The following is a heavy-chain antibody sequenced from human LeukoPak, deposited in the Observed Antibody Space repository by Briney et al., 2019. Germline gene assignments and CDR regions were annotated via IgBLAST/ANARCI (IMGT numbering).Heavy chain of an antibody. D-gene: IGHD5-18*01. J-gene: IGHJ4*02. CDR2: LYYSGST. CDR3: ARYSYGGFYFDY. CDR1: GGSISGYY. Sequence: PSETLSLTCTVSGGSISGYYWSWLRQPPGKGLEWIGYLYYSGSTTYNPSLKSRVTISLDTSKNQFSLKLSSVTAADTAVYYCARYSYGGFYFDYWGQGTLVTVSS. V-gene: IGHV4-59*08.